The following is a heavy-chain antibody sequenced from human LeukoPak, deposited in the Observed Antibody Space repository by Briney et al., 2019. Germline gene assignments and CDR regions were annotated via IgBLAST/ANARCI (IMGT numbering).Heavy chain of an antibody. J-gene: IGHJ4*02. V-gene: IGHV3-23*01. Sequence: GSLRLSCAASGFTFSSYAMSWVRQAPGKGVEWVSAISGSGGSTYYADSVKGRFTISRDNSKNTLYLQMNSLRAEDTAVYYCAKDDGITGIPFDYWGQGTLVTVSS. CDR2: ISGSGGST. CDR3: AKDDGITGIPFDY. CDR1: GFTFSSYA. D-gene: IGHD1-20*01.